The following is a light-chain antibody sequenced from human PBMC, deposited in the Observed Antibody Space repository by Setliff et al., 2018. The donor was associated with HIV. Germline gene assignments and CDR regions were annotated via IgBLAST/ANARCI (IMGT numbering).Light chain of an antibody. Sequence: QSVLTQPASVSGSPGQSITISCNGTSSDVGGYDLVSWYQQHPGKVPKIMIYEVSNRPSGVSNRFSGSKSGNTASLTISGLQAEDEADYYCSSYTRSSPYVFGTGTKVTVL. J-gene: IGLJ1*01. V-gene: IGLV2-14*01. CDR1: SSDVGGYDL. CDR2: EVS. CDR3: SSYTRSSPYV.